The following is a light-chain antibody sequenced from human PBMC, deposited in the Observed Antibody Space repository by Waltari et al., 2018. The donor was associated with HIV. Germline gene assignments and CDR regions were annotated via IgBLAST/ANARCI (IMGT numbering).Light chain of an antibody. CDR3: AAWDDTLNGL. CDR1: TSNIGTNI. CDR2: SNT. J-gene: IGLJ2*01. Sequence: QSVLTQPPSASGTPGQNVTISCSGNTSNIGTNIVNWYQQFPGAAPKLPIYSNTPRPSGVPALFSVSKSCTSASLAISGLQSEDEADYFCAAWDDTLNGLFGGGTKLTVL. V-gene: IGLV1-44*01.